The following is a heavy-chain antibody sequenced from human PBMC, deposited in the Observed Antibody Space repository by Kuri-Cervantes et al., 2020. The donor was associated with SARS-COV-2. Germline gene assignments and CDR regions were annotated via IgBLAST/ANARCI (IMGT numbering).Heavy chain of an antibody. J-gene: IGHJ6*02. CDR2: INSDGSST. V-gene: IGHV3-74*01. CDR3: ARTGVVPAAPYYYYGMDV. Sequence: GEALKISWAASGFSFSSYGMHWVRQAPGKGLEWVSRINSDGSSTSYADSVKGRFTISRDNAKNTLYLQMNSLRAEDTAVYYCARTGVVPAAPYYYYGMDVWGQGTTVTVSS. D-gene: IGHD2-2*01. CDR1: GFSFSSYG.